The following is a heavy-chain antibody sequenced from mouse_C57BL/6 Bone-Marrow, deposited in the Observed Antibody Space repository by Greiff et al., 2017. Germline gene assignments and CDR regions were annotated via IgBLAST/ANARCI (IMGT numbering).Heavy chain of an antibody. Sequence: VKLMESGAELVRPGTSVKMSCKASGYTFTNYWIGWAKQRPGHGLEWIGDIYPGGGYTNYNEKFKGKATLTADKSSSTAYMQFSSLTSEDSAIYYCARGGPYYYGSSTPFDYWGQGTTLTVSS. CDR2: IYPGGGYT. D-gene: IGHD1-1*01. CDR1: GYTFTNYW. J-gene: IGHJ2*01. CDR3: ARGGPYYYGSSTPFDY. V-gene: IGHV1-63*01.